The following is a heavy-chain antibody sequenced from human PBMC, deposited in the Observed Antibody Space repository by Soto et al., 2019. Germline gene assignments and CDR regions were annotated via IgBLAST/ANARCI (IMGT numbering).Heavy chain of an antibody. D-gene: IGHD2-2*01. Sequence: PSETLSLTCAVYGGSFSGYYWSWIRQPPGKGLEWIGEINHSGSTNYNPSLKSRVTISVDTSKNQFSLKLSSVTAADTAVYYCARGFGSDIVVVPAAMLAYYYMDVWGKGTTVTVSS. J-gene: IGHJ6*03. V-gene: IGHV4-34*01. CDR3: ARGFGSDIVVVPAAMLAYYYMDV. CDR2: INHSGST. CDR1: GGSFSGYY.